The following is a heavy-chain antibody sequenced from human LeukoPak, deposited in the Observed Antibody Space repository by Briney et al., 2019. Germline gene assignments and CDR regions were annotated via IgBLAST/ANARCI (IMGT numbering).Heavy chain of an antibody. V-gene: IGHV6-1*01. J-gene: IGHJ3*02. D-gene: IGHD4-17*01. CDR1: GDSVSSNSAA. CDR3: ARIAAPRTTVTMAFDI. Sequence: SQTLSLTCAISGDSVSSNSAAWNWIRQSPSRGLEWLGRTYYRSKWYNDYAVSVKSRITINPDTSKNQFSLQLNSVTPEDTAVYYCARIAAPRTTVTMAFDIWGQGTMVTVSS. CDR2: TYYRSKWYN.